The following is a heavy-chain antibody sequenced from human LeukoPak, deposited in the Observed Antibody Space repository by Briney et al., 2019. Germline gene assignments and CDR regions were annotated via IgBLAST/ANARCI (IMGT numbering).Heavy chain of an antibody. CDR1: GGSISNYY. J-gene: IGHJ4*02. D-gene: IGHD1-1*01. CDR3: ARLGIGWNGDY. V-gene: IGHV4-59*08. Sequence: SETLSLTCTVSGGSISNYYWSWIRQPPGKGLEWIGYIYYSGSTYYNPSLKSRVTISVDTSKNQFSLKLSSVTAADTAVYYCARLGIGWNGDYWGQGTLVTVSS. CDR2: IYYSGST.